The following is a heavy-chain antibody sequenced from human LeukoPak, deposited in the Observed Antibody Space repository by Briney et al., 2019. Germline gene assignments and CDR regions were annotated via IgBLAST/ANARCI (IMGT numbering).Heavy chain of an antibody. CDR3: ATWGDTTAEYFQR. V-gene: IGHV3-7*01. CDR2: INPDGRDT. J-gene: IGHJ1*01. CDR1: GFTFNSCW. Sequence: PGGSLRLSCVVSGFTFNSCWMNWVRQAPGKGLEGVAHINPDGRDTYYVDSVKGRFTISRDNAQNSMYLQMNSLRVEDTAVYYCATWGDTTAEYFQRWGQGTLVTVSS. D-gene: IGHD2-21*02.